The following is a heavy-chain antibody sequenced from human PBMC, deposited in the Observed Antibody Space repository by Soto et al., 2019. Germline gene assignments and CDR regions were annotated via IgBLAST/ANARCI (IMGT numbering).Heavy chain of an antibody. V-gene: IGHV3-30*18. D-gene: IGHD3-16*02. Sequence: GGSLRLSCAASGFTFSSYGMHWVRQAPGKGLEWVAVISYDGSNKYYADSVKGRFTISRDNSKNTLYLQMNSLRAEDTAVYYCAKELYDYIWGSYPTGHWFDPWGQGTLVTVSS. CDR2: ISYDGSNK. J-gene: IGHJ5*02. CDR1: GFTFSSYG. CDR3: AKELYDYIWGSYPTGHWFDP.